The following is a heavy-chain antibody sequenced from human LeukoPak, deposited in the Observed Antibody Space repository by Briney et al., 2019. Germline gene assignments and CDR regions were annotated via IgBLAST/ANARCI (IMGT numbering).Heavy chain of an antibody. CDR3: ARYCSGGSCYSDY. CDR1: GYTFTSYG. Sequence: ASVKVSCKASGYTFTSYGISWVRQAPGQGLEWMGWMNPNSGNTGYAQKFQGRVTMTRNTSISTAYMELSSLRSEDTAVYYCARYCSGGSCYSDYWGQGTLVTVSS. V-gene: IGHV1-8*02. J-gene: IGHJ4*02. D-gene: IGHD2-15*01. CDR2: MNPNSGNT.